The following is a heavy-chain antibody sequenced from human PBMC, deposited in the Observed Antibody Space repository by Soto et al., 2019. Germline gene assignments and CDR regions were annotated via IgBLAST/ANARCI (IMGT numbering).Heavy chain of an antibody. D-gene: IGHD6-19*01. CDR1: GGSITDSGSY. V-gene: IGHV4-31*03. CDR3: VREGAVGRQPFDC. Sequence: SETLSLTCTVSGGSITDSGSYWTWIRQHPGKGLEWIGYVYFSGTTDYNPSLKSRVTISVDTSKNQFSLKLNSVTAADTAVYYCVREGAVGRQPFDCWGQGTQVNVSS. J-gene: IGHJ4*02. CDR2: VYFSGTT.